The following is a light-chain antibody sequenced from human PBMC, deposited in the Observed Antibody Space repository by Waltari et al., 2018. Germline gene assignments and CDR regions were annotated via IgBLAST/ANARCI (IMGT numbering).Light chain of an antibody. V-gene: IGLV4-69*01. CDR3: QTWGAGIRV. CDR2: LNSDGSH. J-gene: IGLJ1*01. Sequence: QLVLTQSPSASASLGTSVKLTCTLSSGHSHYAIAWPQQQPEKAPRYLMKLNSDGSHNRGDGVPDRFSGSSAGAERYLTISSLRSEDEADYYCQTWGAGIRVFGTATKVTVL. CDR1: SGHSHYA.